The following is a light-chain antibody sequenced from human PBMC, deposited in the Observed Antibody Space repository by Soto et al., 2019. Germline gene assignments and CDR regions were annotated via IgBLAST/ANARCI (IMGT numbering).Light chain of an antibody. Sequence: EIVLTQSPGTLSLSPGERATLSCRASQSVSSSYLAWYQQKPGQAPSLLIYGASSRATGIPDRFSGSGSETDFTLTVSRREPEDFAVYYCQQYDTFGQGTKVEIK. CDR3: QQYDT. CDR1: QSVSSSY. J-gene: IGKJ1*01. V-gene: IGKV3-20*01. CDR2: GAS.